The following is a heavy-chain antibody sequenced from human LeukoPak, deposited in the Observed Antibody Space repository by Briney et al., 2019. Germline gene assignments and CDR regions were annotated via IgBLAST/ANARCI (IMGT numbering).Heavy chain of an antibody. J-gene: IGHJ4*02. CDR3: GRDGQLPIDY. CDR2: IYYRGNT. D-gene: IGHD1-1*01. V-gene: IGHV4-39*07. CDR1: GGSISGSSYY. Sequence: PSETLSLTCTVSGGSISGSSYYWGWIRQPPGKGLEWIGTIYYRGNTYYNPSLKSRVSISVDTSKNQFSLSLRSVTAADTAVYYWGRDGQLPIDYWGQGTLVTVSS.